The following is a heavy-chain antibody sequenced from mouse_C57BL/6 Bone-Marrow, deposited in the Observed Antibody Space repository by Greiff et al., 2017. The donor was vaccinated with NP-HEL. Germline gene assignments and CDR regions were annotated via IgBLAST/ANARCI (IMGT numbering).Heavy chain of an antibody. CDR1: GFPITSGYY. CDR2: ITHSGET. D-gene: IGHD4-1*01. J-gene: IGHJ4*01. CDR3: AGDIGTGSGYYAKDY. V-gene: IGHV12-3*01. Sequence: ESGPGLVKPSQSLFLTCSITGFPITSGYYWIWIRQPPGKPLEWMGYITHSGETFYNPSFQSPITITRDTSKNPFFLQLNSVTTEDTAMSSGAGDIGTGSGYYAKDYCGQGTSVPVSS.